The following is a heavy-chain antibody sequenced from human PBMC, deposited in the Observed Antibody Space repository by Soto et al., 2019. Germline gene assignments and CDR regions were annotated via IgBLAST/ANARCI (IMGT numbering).Heavy chain of an antibody. CDR3: AGGRYYFDY. Sequence: QVQLVESGGGLVKPGGSLRLSCAVSGFTFSGYYMAWIRQAPGRGLEWISYISRSGNITYYADSMKGRFTISRDNAKNSLYLQMNSLRVEDTAVYHCAGGRYYFDYCGQGTLVTVSS. CDR1: GFTFSGYY. J-gene: IGHJ4*02. V-gene: IGHV3-11*01. D-gene: IGHD3-16*01. CDR2: ISRSGNIT.